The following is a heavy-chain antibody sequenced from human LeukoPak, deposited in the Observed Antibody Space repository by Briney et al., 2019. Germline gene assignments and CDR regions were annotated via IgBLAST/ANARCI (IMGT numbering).Heavy chain of an antibody. D-gene: IGHD5-18*01. J-gene: IGHJ5*02. CDR3: ARDFRAAMVSDWFDP. V-gene: IGHV4-39*07. Sequence: PSETLSLTCTVSGGSISSSNWGWIRQPPGKGLEWIGSISYSGSTYYKPSLKSRVTISVDMAKNQFSLKLSSVTAADTAVYYCARDFRAAMVSDWFDPWGQGTLVTVSS. CDR2: ISYSGST. CDR1: GGSISSSN.